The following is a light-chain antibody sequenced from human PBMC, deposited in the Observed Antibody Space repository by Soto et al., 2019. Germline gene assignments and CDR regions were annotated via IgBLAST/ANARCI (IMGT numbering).Light chain of an antibody. V-gene: IGKV1-5*01. CDR2: DAS. J-gene: IGKJ4*01. CDR3: HQYNSYPLT. Sequence: DIQMTQSPSTLSASVGDRVTITCRASQSISRGLAWYQQKPGKAPKLLIYDASNLESGVPSRFSGSGSGTEFTLTISSLQPDDFATYYCHQYNSYPLTFGGGTKVDIK. CDR1: QSISRG.